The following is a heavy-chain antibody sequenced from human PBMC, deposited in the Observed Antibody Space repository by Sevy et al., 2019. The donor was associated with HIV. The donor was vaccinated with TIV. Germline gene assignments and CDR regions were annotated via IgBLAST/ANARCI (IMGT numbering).Heavy chain of an antibody. V-gene: IGHV1-8*03. CDR3: ARRTSAYVLGAFDI. CDR2: KNPNSGNT. Sequence: ASVKVSCKASGYSFTNYDINWVRQATGQGLEWMGWKNPNSGNTGYAQKFQGRVTITRNTSISTAYMELSSLRSEDTAVYYCARRTSAYVLGAFDIWGQRTMVTVSS. J-gene: IGHJ3*02. CDR1: GYSFTNYD. D-gene: IGHD2-21*01.